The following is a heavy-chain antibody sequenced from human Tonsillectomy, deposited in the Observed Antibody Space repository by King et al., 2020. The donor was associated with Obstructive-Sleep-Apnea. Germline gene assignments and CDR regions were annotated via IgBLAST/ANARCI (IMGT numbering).Heavy chain of an antibody. CDR3: ARVSLLVRTYYFDF. V-gene: IGHV1-2*02. CDR1: GYTFTGYY. D-gene: IGHD1-7*01. Sequence: VQLVESGAEVKKPGASVKVSCKASGYTFTGYYIHWGRQAPGQGLEWIGWVNPNSGGPVYAENFHGRDTMTRDTSINTAYMGLSRLRSDDTAAYFCARVSLLVRTYYFDFWGQGTLVAVSS. J-gene: IGHJ4*02. CDR2: VNPNSGGP.